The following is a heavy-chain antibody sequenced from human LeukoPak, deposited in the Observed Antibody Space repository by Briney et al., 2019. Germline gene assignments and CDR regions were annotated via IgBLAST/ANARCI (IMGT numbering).Heavy chain of an antibody. V-gene: IGHV1-69*04. CDR1: GGTFSSYA. D-gene: IGHD6-6*01. CDR3: AAYSSSPSWFDP. CDR2: IIPILGIA. J-gene: IGHJ5*02. Sequence: SVKVSCKASGGTFSSYAISWVRQAPGQGLEWMGRIIPILGIANYAQKFQGRVTITADKSTSTAYMELSSLRSEDTAAYYCAAYSSSPSWFDPWGQGTLVTVSS.